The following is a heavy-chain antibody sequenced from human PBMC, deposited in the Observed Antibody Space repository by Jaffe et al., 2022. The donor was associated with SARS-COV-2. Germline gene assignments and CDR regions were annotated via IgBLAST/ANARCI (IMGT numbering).Heavy chain of an antibody. CDR3: ARDLGEATAG. D-gene: IGHD6-13*01. CDR1: GFTFRSFE. V-gene: IGHV3-48*03. J-gene: IGHJ4*02. CDR2: ISGSGTTI. Sequence: EVQLVESGGGLIQPGGSLRLSCAASGFTFRSFEMNWVRQAPGKGLEWVSFISGSGTTIYYADSVKGRFTISRDNSKNSLYLQMNSLRAEDTAVYYCARDLGEATAGWGQGTLVTVSS.